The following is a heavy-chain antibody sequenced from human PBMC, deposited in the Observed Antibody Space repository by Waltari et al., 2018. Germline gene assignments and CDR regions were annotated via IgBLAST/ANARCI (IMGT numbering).Heavy chain of an antibody. D-gene: IGHD6-13*01. CDR1: GFTFSSYA. V-gene: IGHV3-23*01. Sequence: EVQLLESGGGLVQPGGSLRLSCAASGFTFSSYAMSWVRQAPGKGLEWVSAISGSGGSTYYADSVKGRFTISRDNSKNTLYLQMNSLRAEDTAVYYCARGYDPSSWFDYWGQGTLVTVSS. CDR3: ARGYDPSSWFDY. CDR2: ISGSGGST. J-gene: IGHJ4*02.